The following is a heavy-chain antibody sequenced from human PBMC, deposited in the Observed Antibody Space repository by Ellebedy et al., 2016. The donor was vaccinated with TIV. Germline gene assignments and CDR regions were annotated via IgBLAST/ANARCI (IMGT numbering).Heavy chain of an antibody. Sequence: PGGSLRLSCAASGFTFSTYGMHWVRQAPGKGLEWVAVISYDGSNRYYADSVKGRFTISRDNSKNTLYLQMNSLRAEDTAVYYCARDYYTRYDLLTGYTSGDYYYGMDVWGQGTTVTVSS. V-gene: IGHV3-30-3*01. CDR3: ARDYYTRYDLLTGYTSGDYYYGMDV. CDR1: GFTFSTYG. D-gene: IGHD3-9*01. CDR2: ISYDGSNR. J-gene: IGHJ6*02.